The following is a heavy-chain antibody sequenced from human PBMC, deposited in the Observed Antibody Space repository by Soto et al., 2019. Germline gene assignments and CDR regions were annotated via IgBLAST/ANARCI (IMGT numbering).Heavy chain of an antibody. D-gene: IGHD3-22*01. V-gene: IGHV4-30-4*01. CDR3: ARADYYDSSGYYPGFGY. CDR1: GGSISSGDYY. Sequence: SETLSLTCTVSGGSISSGDYYWSWIRQPPGKGLEWIGYIYYSGSTYYNPSLKSRVTISVDTSKNQFSLKLSSVTAADTAVYYCARADYYDSSGYYPGFGYWGQGTLVTVSS. J-gene: IGHJ4*02. CDR2: IYYSGST.